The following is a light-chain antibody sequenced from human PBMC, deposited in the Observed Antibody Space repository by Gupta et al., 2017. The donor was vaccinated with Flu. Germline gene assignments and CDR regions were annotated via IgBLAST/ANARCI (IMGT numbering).Light chain of an antibody. Sequence: SSQSVLYSSNNKNYLAWYQQKPGQPPKLLIYWASTRESGVPDRFSGSGSGTDFTLTISSLQAEDVAVYYCQQYYSTPWTFGQGTKVEIK. CDR3: QQYYSTPWT. CDR1: QSVLYSSNNKNY. J-gene: IGKJ1*01. CDR2: WAS. V-gene: IGKV4-1*01.